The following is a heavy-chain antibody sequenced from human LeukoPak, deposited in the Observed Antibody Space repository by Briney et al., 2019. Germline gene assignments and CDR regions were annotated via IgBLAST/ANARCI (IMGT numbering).Heavy chain of an antibody. D-gene: IGHD4-17*01. CDR2: IIPIFGTA. J-gene: IGHJ6*02. V-gene: IGHV1-69*01. CDR1: GGTFSSYA. Sequence: ASVKVSCKASGGTFSSYAISWVRQAPGQGLEWMGGIIPIFGTANYAQKFQGRVTITADESTSTAYMELSRLRSDDTAVYYCARGNPIYGDYLYYYYGMDVWGQGTTVTVSS. CDR3: ARGNPIYGDYLYYYYGMDV.